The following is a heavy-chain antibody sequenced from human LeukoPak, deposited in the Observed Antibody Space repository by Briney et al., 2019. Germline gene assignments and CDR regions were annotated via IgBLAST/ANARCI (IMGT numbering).Heavy chain of an antibody. CDR2: INHSGST. Sequence: NPSETLSLTCAVYGGSFSGYYWSWIRQPPGKGLEWIGEINHSGSTNYNPSLKSRVTISVDTSKSQCSLKLSSVTAADTAVYYCARGRSNVDIVATILSSSSPYSSSWYFDYWGQGTLVTVSS. D-gene: IGHD5-12*01. V-gene: IGHV4-34*01. CDR3: ARGRSNVDIVATILSSSSPYSSSWYFDY. J-gene: IGHJ4*02. CDR1: GGSFSGYY.